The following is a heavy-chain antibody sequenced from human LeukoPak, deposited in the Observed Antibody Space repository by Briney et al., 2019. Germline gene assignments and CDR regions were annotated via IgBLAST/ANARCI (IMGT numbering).Heavy chain of an antibody. CDR1: GFTFEDYA. Sequence: GGSLRLSCAASGFTFEDYAMHWVRQAPGKGLEWVSLISGDGGSTYYADSVKGRFTISRDNSKNSLYLQMNSLRAEDTAVYYCAKDPSIAAPFDYWGQGTLVTVSS. D-gene: IGHD6-6*01. CDR3: AKDPSIAAPFDY. V-gene: IGHV3-43*02. CDR2: ISGDGGST. J-gene: IGHJ4*02.